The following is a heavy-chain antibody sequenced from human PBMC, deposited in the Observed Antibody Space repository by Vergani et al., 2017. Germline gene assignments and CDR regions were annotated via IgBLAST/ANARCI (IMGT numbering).Heavy chain of an antibody. D-gene: IGHD5-12*01. V-gene: IGHV1-2*02. CDR1: GYTFTGYY. J-gene: IGHJ4*02. CDR3: AKTHQGDRGYDYFDY. Sequence: QVQLVQSGAEVKKPGASVKVSCKASGYTFTGYYMHWVRQAPGQGLEWMGWINPNSGGTNYAQKFQGRVTMTRDTSISTAYMELSRLRSDDTAVYYCAKTHQGDRGYDYFDYWGQGTLVTVSS. CDR2: INPNSGGT.